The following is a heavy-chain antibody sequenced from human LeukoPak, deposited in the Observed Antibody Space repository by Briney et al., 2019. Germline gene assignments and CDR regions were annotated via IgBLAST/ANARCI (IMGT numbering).Heavy chain of an antibody. V-gene: IGHV4-39*01. J-gene: IGHJ4*02. CDR2: MFYGETN. CDR3: ASIRSYGTY. Sequence: PSETLSLTCTVSGDSISRSGFYWGWIRQPPGKGLEWIGSMFYGETNSYNPSLKSRVIISVDTSKNQFSLKLSSVTAADTAVYYCASIRSYGTYWGQGTLVTVSS. D-gene: IGHD5-18*01. CDR1: GDSISRSGFY.